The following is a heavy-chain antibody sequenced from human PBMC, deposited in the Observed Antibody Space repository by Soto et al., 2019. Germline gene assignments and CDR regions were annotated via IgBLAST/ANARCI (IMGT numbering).Heavy chain of an antibody. CDR2: IWYDGSNK. J-gene: IGHJ4*02. CDR1: GFTFSSYG. V-gene: IGHV3-33*01. D-gene: IGHD3-9*01. CDR3: ARARGRILTGYPLDY. Sequence: QVQLVESGGGVVQPGRSLRLSCAASGFTFSSYGMHWVRQAPGKGLEWVAVIWYDGSNKYYADSVKGRFTISRDNSKNTLYLQMNSLRAEDTAVYYCARARGRILTGYPLDYWGQGTLVTVSS.